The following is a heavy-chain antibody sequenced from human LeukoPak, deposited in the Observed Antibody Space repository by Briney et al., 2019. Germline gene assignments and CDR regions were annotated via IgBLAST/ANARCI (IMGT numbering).Heavy chain of an antibody. CDR3: ARGNYKYRYNWNSIPAFDY. CDR2: INHSGST. J-gene: IGHJ4*02. CDR1: GGSFSGYY. V-gene: IGHV4-34*01. Sequence: PSETLSLTCAVYGGSFSGYYWSWIRQPPGKGLEWIGEINHSGSTNYNPSLKSRVTISVDTSKNQFSLKLSSVTAADTAVYYCARGNYKYRYNWNSIPAFDYWGQGTLVTVSS. D-gene: IGHD1-7*01.